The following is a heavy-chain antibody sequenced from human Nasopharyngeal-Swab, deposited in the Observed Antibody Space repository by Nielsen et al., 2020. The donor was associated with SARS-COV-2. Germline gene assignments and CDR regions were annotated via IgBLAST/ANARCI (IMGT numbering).Heavy chain of an antibody. J-gene: IGHJ6*04. Sequence: WIRQSPGKGLEWIGYIYYSGSTYYNPSLKSRVTISVDTSKNQFSLKLSSVTAADTAVYYCARDRRNYYGSGSYLGVWGKGTTVTVSS. CDR3: ARDRRNYYGSGSYLGV. V-gene: IGHV4-31*02. CDR2: IYYSGST. D-gene: IGHD3-10*01.